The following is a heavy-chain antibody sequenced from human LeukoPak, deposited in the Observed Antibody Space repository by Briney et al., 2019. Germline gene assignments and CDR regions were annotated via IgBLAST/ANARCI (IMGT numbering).Heavy chain of an antibody. J-gene: IGHJ6*03. CDR1: GFTFSNAW. V-gene: IGHV3-15*01. D-gene: IGHD3-22*01. CDR2: IKSKTDGGTT. CDR3: ATDNYYDSSGYYYYMDV. Sequence: GGSLRLSCAASGFTFSNAWMSWVRQAPGKGLEWVGRIKSKTDGGTTDYAAPVKGRFTISRDDSKNTLYLQMNSLKTEDTAVYYCATDNYYDSSGYYYYMDVWGKGTTVTVSS.